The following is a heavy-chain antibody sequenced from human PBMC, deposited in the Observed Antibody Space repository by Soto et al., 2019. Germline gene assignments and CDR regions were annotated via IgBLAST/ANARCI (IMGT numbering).Heavy chain of an antibody. CDR1: GFTFSDYS. Sequence: PGGSLRLSCAASGFTFSDYSINWVRQAPGKGLEWVSVISSSSNYIYYADSVKGRFTISRDNAKNSLYLEMNSLRAEDTAVYYCARESEDLTSNFDYWGQGTLVTVSS. J-gene: IGHJ4*02. CDR3: ARESEDLTSNFDY. CDR2: ISSSSNYI. V-gene: IGHV3-21*06.